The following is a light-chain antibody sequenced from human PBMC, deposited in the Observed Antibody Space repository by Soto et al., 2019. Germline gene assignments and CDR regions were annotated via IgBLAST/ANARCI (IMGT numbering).Light chain of an antibody. CDR1: QSVGSS. J-gene: IGKJ1*01. Sequence: EIVLTQSPATLSLSPGERGSLSCRASQSVGSSLAWYQQKPGQAPRLLIYDASNRATGIPARFSGSGSGTDVTLTISSLEPEDFAVYYGQQRSNWPRTVGQGTKVEIK. CDR3: QQRSNWPRT. CDR2: DAS. V-gene: IGKV3-11*01.